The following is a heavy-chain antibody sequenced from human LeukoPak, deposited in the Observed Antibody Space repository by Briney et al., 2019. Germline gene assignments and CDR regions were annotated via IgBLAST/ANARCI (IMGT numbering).Heavy chain of an antibody. V-gene: IGHV1-18*01. CDR2: ISAENGNT. D-gene: IGHD2-8*01. Sequence: ASVKVSCKASGYTFNKYGITWVRQAPGQGLEWMGWISAENGNTNYAKKVQGRVTMTTDTSTSTAYMELRSLRSDDTAVYYCARDLLGHCSDGVCYEVLDYWGQGTLVTVSS. J-gene: IGHJ4*02. CDR1: GYTFNKYG. CDR3: ARDLLGHCSDGVCYEVLDY.